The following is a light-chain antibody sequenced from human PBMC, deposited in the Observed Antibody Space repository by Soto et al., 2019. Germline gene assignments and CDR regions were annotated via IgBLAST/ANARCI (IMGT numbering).Light chain of an antibody. Sequence: SVLTQPPSASGTPGQGVTISCSGSTSNIRSNYVYWYQQLPGTAPKLLIYRDNQRPSGVPDRFSGSKSGTSASLAISGLRSDDEADYFCATWDDSLNGFYVFGTGTKVTVL. CDR1: TSNIRSNY. V-gene: IGLV1-47*01. CDR2: RDN. CDR3: ATWDDSLNGFYV. J-gene: IGLJ1*01.